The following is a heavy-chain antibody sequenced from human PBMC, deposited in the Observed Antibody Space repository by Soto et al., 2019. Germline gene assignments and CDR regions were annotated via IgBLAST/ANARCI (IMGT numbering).Heavy chain of an antibody. D-gene: IGHD2-15*01. CDR1: GGSISSGDYY. Sequence: SETLSLTCTVPGGSISSGDYYWSWIRQPPGKGLEWIGYIYYSGSTYYNPSLKSRVTISVDTSKNQFSLKLSSVTAADTAMYYCARGLGSGPFDIWGQGTMVTVSS. CDR3: ARGLGSGPFDI. V-gene: IGHV4-30-4*01. CDR2: IYYSGST. J-gene: IGHJ3*02.